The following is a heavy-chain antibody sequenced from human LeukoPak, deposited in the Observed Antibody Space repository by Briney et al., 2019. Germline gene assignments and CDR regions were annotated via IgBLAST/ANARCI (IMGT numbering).Heavy chain of an antibody. CDR1: GGSFSGYY. CDR3: ARAVYYYGSGSYYYYYGMDV. D-gene: IGHD3-10*01. J-gene: IGHJ6*04. V-gene: IGHV4-34*01. CDR2: INHNGST. Sequence: PSETLSLTCAVHGGSFSGYYWSWIRQPPGKGLEWIGEINHNGSTNYNPSLKSRVTISVDTSKNQFSLKLSSVTAADTAVYYCARAVYYYGSGSYYYYYGMDVWGKGTTVTVSS.